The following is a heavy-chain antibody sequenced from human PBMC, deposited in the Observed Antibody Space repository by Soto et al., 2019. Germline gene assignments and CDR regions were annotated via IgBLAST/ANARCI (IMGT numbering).Heavy chain of an antibody. D-gene: IGHD2-21*02. J-gene: IGHJ4*02. CDR2: IIPIFGTA. Sequence: QVQLVQSGAEVKKPGSSVKVSCKASVGTFSSYAISWVRQAPGQGLEWMGGIIPIFGTANYAQKFQGRVKITADESTSTANMELSSLRSEDTAVYYCARVPKCGGDCYSSLDYWGQGTLVTVSS. V-gene: IGHV1-69*12. CDR3: ARVPKCGGDCYSSLDY. CDR1: VGTFSSYA.